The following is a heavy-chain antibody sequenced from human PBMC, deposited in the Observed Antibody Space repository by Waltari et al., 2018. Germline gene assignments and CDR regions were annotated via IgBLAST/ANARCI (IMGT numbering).Heavy chain of an antibody. J-gene: IGHJ3*01. V-gene: IGHV4-39*02. Sequence: QLQLQESGPGLGKPSETLSLTCIVSGGSITSNRHYWAWIRQPTGQGLEWIGTMSYNGATYSSPSLKSRVTVSRDTSKNHLSLTLGSVTAADTAVYYCATYIGASIGTAAFDVWGQGTMVTVSS. CDR3: ATYIGASIGTAAFDV. D-gene: IGHD5-12*01. CDR2: MSYNGAT. CDR1: GGSITSNRHY.